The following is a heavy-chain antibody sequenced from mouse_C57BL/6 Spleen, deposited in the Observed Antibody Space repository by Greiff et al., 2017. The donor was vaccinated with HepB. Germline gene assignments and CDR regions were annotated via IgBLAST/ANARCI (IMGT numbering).Heavy chain of an antibody. Sequence: VQLQQSGAELAKPGASVKLSCKASGYTFTSYWMHWVKQRPGQGLEWIGYINPSSGYTKYNQKFKDKATLTADKSSSTAYMQLSSLTYEDSAVYYCARWAYDYDDAMDYWGQGTSVTVSS. CDR3: ARWAYDYDDAMDY. CDR1: GYTFTSYW. J-gene: IGHJ4*01. CDR2: INPSSGYT. D-gene: IGHD2-4*01. V-gene: IGHV1-7*01.